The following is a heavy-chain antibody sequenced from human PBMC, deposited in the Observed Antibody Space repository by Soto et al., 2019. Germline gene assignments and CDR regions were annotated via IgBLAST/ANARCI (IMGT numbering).Heavy chain of an antibody. J-gene: IGHJ6*03. CDR1: GGSISSGDYY. V-gene: IGHV4-61*08. D-gene: IGHD2-2*01. CDR3: ARVRGYCSSTSCPRGGYYYYYMDV. Sequence: SETLSLTCTVSGGSISSGDYYWSWIRQPPGKGLEWIGYIYYSGSTNYNPSLKSRVTISVDTSKNQFSLKLSSVTAADTAVYYCARVRGYCSSTSCPRGGYYYYYMDVWGKGTTVTVSS. CDR2: IYYSGST.